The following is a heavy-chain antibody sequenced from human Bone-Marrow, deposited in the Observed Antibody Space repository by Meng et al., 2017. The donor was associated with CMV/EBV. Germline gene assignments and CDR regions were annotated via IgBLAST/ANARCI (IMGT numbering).Heavy chain of an antibody. J-gene: IGHJ4*02. CDR3: ARDLRCDITSWCFDY. CDR2: ISGHNGNT. Sequence: ASVKVSCKASGGTFSSYAISWVRQAPGQGPEWMGWISGHNGNTNYAQKFQGRVTMTADTSTGTAYLDLRNLNSDDTAVYYCARDLRCDITSWCFDYWGQGTLVTVSS. D-gene: IGHD2-8*02. V-gene: IGHV1-18*01. CDR1: GGTFSSYA.